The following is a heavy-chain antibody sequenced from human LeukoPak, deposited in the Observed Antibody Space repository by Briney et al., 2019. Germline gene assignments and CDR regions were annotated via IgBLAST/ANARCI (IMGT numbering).Heavy chain of an antibody. Sequence: SQTLSLTRTVSGGSISSGSYYCTWIRQPAGKGLELIARISIRENTYYNPSLKGRVTISLDTSKNEFSLKLSSVTAADTAIYYWARGKNGYTILDYWGQGTLVTVSS. D-gene: IGHD2-2*02. J-gene: IGHJ4*02. CDR1: GGSISSGSYY. CDR3: ARGKNGYTILDY. CDR2: ISIRENT. V-gene: IGHV4-61*02.